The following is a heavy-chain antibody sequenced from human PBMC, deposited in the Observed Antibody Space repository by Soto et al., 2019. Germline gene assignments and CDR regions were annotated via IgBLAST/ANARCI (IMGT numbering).Heavy chain of an antibody. CDR1: GGSISSYY. CDR3: ARKGFGPLHGLVDV. D-gene: IGHD3-10*01. V-gene: IGHV4-59*08. J-gene: IGHJ6*02. CDR2: VHHSWGS. Sequence: QVQLQESGPGLVKPSETLSLSCTVSGGSISSYYWSWFRQSPGKRMEWIGYVHHSWGSSYNPSLKSRVAISPDTSKRQFSLKVTSVTATDTAVYSCARKGFGPLHGLVDVWGQGTMVTVSS.